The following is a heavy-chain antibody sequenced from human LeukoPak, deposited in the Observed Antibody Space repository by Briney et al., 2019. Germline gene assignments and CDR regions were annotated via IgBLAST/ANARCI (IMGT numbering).Heavy chain of an antibody. J-gene: IGHJ4*02. CDR1: GGSISSSNYY. CDR2: ISYSGGT. D-gene: IGHD3-22*01. V-gene: IGHV4-39*01. CDR3: ARRMDSSGYYYSRYFDY. Sequence: KPSETLSLTCTVSGGSISSSNYYWDWIRQPPGKGLEWIGSISYSGGTHYNPSLKSRVTISVDTSKNQFSLKLSSVSAADTAVYYCARRMDSSGYYYSRYFDYWGQGTLVTVSS.